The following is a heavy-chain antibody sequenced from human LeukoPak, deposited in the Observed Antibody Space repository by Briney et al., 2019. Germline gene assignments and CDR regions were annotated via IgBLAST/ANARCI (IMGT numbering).Heavy chain of an antibody. CDR3: AKEKLAYYDFWSGPPLDC. CDR2: ISYDGSHK. J-gene: IGHJ4*02. Sequence: GGSLRLSCAASGFSFSSYGMHWVRQAPGKGLEWVAVISYDGSHKFYADSVKGRFTISIDNSKNTVYLQMNTLRTEDTAVYHCAKEKLAYYDFWSGPPLDCWGQGTLVTVSS. CDR1: GFSFSSYG. D-gene: IGHD3-3*01. V-gene: IGHV3-30*18.